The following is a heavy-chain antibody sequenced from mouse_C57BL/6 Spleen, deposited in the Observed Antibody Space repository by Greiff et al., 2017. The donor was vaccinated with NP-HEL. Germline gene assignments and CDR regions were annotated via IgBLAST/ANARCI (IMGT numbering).Heavy chain of an antibody. V-gene: IGHV5-17*01. CDR3: ARGSSSGLDY. CDR1: GFTFSDYG. D-gene: IGHD3-2*02. CDR2: ISSGSSTI. Sequence: EVKLMESGGGLVKPGGSLKLSCAASGFTFSDYGMHWVRQAPEKGLEWVAYISSGSSTIYYADTVKGRFTISRDNAKNTLFLQMTSLRSEDTAMYYCARGSSSGLDYWGQGTTLTVSS. J-gene: IGHJ2*01.